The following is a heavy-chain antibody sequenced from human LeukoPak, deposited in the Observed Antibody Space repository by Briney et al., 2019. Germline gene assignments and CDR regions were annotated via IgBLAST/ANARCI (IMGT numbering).Heavy chain of an antibody. J-gene: IGHJ6*02. Sequence: SETLSLTCTVSGGSLSSYYWSWIRQPPGKGLEWIGYICYSGSTNYNPSLKSRVTISVDTSKNQFSLKLSSVTAADTAVYYCARDADTAMATSIYGMDVWGQGTTVTVSS. V-gene: IGHV4-59*12. D-gene: IGHD5-18*01. CDR1: GGSLSSYY. CDR2: ICYSGST. CDR3: ARDADTAMATSIYGMDV.